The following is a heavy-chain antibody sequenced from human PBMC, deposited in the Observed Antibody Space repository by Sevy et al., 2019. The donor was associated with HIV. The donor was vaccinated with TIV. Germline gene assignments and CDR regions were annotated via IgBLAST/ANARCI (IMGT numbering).Heavy chain of an antibody. CDR2: ISAYNGNT. CDR1: GYTFTSYG. V-gene: IGHV1-18*01. CDR3: AREYYDYVWGSYPHPYGMDV. D-gene: IGHD3-16*02. J-gene: IGHJ6*02. Sequence: ASVKVSCKASGYTFTSYGISWVRQAPGQGLEWMGWISAYNGNTNYAQKLQGRVTMTTDTSTSTAYMELRSLGSDDTAVYYCAREYYDYVWGSYPHPYGMDVWGQGTTVTVSS.